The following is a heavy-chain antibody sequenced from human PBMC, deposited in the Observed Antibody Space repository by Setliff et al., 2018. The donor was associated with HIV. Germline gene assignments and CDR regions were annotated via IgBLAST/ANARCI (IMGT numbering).Heavy chain of an antibody. V-gene: IGHV4-59*08. Sequence: PSETLSLTCTVSGDSISTDYWTWIRQPPGKGLEWIGYIYNSASTSYNPSLKSRVTISVDTSKNQFSLKLSSVTAADTAVYYCARHSHSDYWGQGTLVTVSS. D-gene: IGHD2-15*01. CDR2: IYNSAST. CDR1: GDSISTDY. CDR3: ARHSHSDY. J-gene: IGHJ4*02.